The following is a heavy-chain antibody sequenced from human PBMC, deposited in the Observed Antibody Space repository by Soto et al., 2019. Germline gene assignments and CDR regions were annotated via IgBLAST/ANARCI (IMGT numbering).Heavy chain of an antibody. J-gene: IGHJ6*02. Sequence: SETLSLTCAVYGGSFSGYYLSWIRQPPGKGLEWIGEINHSGSTNYNPSLKSRVTISVDTSKNQFSLKLSSVTAADTAVYYCARVRSRIAAHYYYYGMDVWGQGTTVTVSS. CDR3: ARVRSRIAAHYYYYGMDV. D-gene: IGHD6-13*01. CDR1: GGSFSGYY. V-gene: IGHV4-34*01. CDR2: INHSGST.